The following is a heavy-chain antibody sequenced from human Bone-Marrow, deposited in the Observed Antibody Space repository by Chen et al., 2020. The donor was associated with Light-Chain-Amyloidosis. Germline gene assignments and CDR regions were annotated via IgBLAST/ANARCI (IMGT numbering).Heavy chain of an antibody. CDR2: MITSGST. J-gene: IGHJ6*03. V-gene: IGHV4-34*01. CDR3: ARGRGYSYGHVRAYNYMDV. Sequence: QVQLQQWGAGLLKPSETLSLTCAVYGGSFSGYYWNWIRQPPGKGLEWIGEMITSGSTNYSPFLKSRCTISLDTSQSQFSLNLRSSTAADTAVYYCARGRGYSYGHVRAYNYMDVWGKGTTVTVSS. CDR1: GGSFSGYY. D-gene: IGHD5-18*01.